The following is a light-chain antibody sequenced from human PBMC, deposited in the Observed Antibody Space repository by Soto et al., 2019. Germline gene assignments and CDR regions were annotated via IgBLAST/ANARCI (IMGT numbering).Light chain of an antibody. J-gene: IGLJ1*01. CDR1: TNDVGNYNY. V-gene: IGLV2-11*01. CDR2: DVT. Sequence: QSVLTQPRSVSGSPGQSVTISCTGTTNDVGNYNYVSWYQQHPSKAPKLMIYDVTKRPSGVPDRFSGSKSANTASLTISGLQDEDEADYYCCSYAGSYSYVFGTGTKLTVL. CDR3: CSYAGSYSYV.